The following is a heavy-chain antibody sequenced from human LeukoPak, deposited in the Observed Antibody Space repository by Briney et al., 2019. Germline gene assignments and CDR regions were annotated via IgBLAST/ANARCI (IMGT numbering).Heavy chain of an antibody. Sequence: PGGSLRLSCAASGFTVSSNYMSWVRQAPGKGLEWVSVIYSGGSTYYADSVKGRFTISRDNSKNTLYLQMSSLRAEDTAVYYCARGYRNAFFDYWGQGTLVTVSS. V-gene: IGHV3-66*01. D-gene: IGHD5-18*01. CDR3: ARGYRNAFFDY. CDR2: IYSGGST. CDR1: GFTVSSNY. J-gene: IGHJ4*02.